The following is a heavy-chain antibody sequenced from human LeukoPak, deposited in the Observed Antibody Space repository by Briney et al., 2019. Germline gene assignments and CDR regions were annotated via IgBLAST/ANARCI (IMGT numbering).Heavy chain of an antibody. CDR2: IYYSGST. CDR3: AGFDQAYYFDY. V-gene: IGHV4-39*01. D-gene: IGHD3-9*01. Sequence: SETLSLTCTVSGGSISSSSYYWGWIRQPPGKGLEWIGSIYYSGSTYYNPSFKSRVTISVDTSKNQFSLKLSSVTAADTAVYYCAGFDQAYYFDYWGQGTLVTVSS. J-gene: IGHJ4*02. CDR1: GGSISSSSYY.